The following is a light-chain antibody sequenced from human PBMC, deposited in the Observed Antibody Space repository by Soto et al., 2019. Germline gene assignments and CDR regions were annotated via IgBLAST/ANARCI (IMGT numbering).Light chain of an antibody. CDR1: QDINNY. V-gene: IGKV1-33*01. Sequence: DIQLTQSPSSLSASVGERITITCQASQDINNYLHWYQHKPGKGPRLLIYDASKLETGVPSRFSGSGSGTDFTFTISSLQPEDIATYFCHQGFTFGPGNKVDI. J-gene: IGKJ3*01. CDR2: DAS. CDR3: HQGFT.